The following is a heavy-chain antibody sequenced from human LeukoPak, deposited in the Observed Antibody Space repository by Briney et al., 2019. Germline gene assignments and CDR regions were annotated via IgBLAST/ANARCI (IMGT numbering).Heavy chain of an antibody. V-gene: IGHV1-46*01. CDR3: ARGVLTYYFDY. D-gene: IGHD3-9*01. CDR1: GYTFTSYY. CDR2: INPSGGST. Sequence: ASVKVSCKASGYTFTSYYMHWVRQAPVQGLEWMGIINPSGGSTSYAQKFQGRVTMTRDTSTSTVYMELSSLRSDDTAVYYCARGVLTYYFDYWGQGTLVTVSS. J-gene: IGHJ4*02.